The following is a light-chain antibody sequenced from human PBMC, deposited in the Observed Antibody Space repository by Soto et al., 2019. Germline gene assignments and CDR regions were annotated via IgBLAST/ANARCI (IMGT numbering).Light chain of an antibody. CDR2: SDN. Sequence: QAVVTQPPSASGTPGQRVTFSCSGSSSNIGSNPVNWYQQLPGTAPKLLIYSDNHRPSGVPDRFSGSKSGTSASLAISGLQSEDESDYYCAAWDDSLNGVVFGGGTKLTVL. CDR1: SSNIGSNP. V-gene: IGLV1-44*01. CDR3: AAWDDSLNGVV. J-gene: IGLJ2*01.